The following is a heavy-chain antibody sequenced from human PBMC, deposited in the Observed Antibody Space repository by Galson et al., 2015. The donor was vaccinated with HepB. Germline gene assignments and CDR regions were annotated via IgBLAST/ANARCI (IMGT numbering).Heavy chain of an antibody. CDR3: ARHYYDSSGYYYDDAFDI. CDR1: GFTFSDYY. Sequence: SLRLSCAASGFTFSDYYMSWIRQAPGKGLEWVSYISSSSSYTNYADSVKGRFTISRDNAKNSLYLQMNSLRAEDTAVYYCARHYYDSSGYYYDDAFDIWGQGTMFTVSS. CDR2: ISSSSSYT. J-gene: IGHJ3*02. V-gene: IGHV3-11*06. D-gene: IGHD3-22*01.